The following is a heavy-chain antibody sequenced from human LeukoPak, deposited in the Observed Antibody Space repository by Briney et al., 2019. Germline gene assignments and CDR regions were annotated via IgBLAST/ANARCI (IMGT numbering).Heavy chain of an antibody. V-gene: IGHV3-43*01. CDR3: AKELDTMFFDY. CDR1: GFNFDRYT. J-gene: IGHJ4*02. Sequence: GGSLRLSCATSGFNFDRYTIHWVRQAPGKGLEWVSLAGWAGGTTFYSDSVRGRFTISRGSGRKSVYLQMNSLTTDDTAFYFCAKELDTMFFDYWGQGALVTVSS. CDR2: AGWAGGTT. D-gene: IGHD3-10*02.